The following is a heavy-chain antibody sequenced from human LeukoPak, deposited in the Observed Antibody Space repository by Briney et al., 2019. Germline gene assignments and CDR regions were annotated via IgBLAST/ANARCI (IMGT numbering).Heavy chain of an antibody. CDR3: VRHDGRSGGTMGALDS. D-gene: IGHD4-23*01. V-gene: IGHV4-39*01. J-gene: IGHJ4*02. Sequence: SETLSLTCTISAASISSSSHHWGWIRQSPGKGLEWNGSIYYGRTIYYNPSLNSRVTISVVTSKDQFTLQLNSVTAADTAVYYCVRHDGRSGGTMGALDSWGQGSLVTVSS. CDR2: IYYGRTI. CDR1: AASISSSSHH.